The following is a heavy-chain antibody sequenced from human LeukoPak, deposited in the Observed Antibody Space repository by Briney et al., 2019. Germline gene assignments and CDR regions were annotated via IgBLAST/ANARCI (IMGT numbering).Heavy chain of an antibody. D-gene: IGHD2-2*01. Sequence: SETLSLTCTVSGGSISSYYWSWIRQPPGKGLEWTGYIYYSGSTNFNPSLKSRVTISVDTSKNQFSLKLSSVTAADTAVYYCARGGLEYQLLSYFDYWGQGTLVTVSS. CDR2: IYYSGST. CDR1: GGSISSYY. CDR3: ARGGLEYQLLSYFDY. J-gene: IGHJ4*02. V-gene: IGHV4-59*01.